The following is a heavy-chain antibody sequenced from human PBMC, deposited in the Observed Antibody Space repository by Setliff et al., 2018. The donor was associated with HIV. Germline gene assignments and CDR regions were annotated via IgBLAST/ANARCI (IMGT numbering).Heavy chain of an antibody. CDR2: INPNSGDT. J-gene: IGHJ4*02. Sequence: ASVMVSCKAYEYIFSDYYIHWVRQAPGQGLEWMGWINPNSGDTKYSERFQGRVTMTRDTSMGAIFMELRSLTSADTAVYYCGREVVIAAIGSLDLWGQGTLVTVSS. CDR1: EYIFSDYY. V-gene: IGHV1-2*02. D-gene: IGHD3-22*01. CDR3: GREVVIAAIGSLDL.